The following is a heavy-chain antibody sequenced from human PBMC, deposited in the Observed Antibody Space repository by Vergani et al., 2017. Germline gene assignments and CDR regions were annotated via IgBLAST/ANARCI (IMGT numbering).Heavy chain of an antibody. CDR1: GYSISSGYY. D-gene: IGHD2-2*01. J-gene: IGHJ4*02. Sequence: QVQLQESGPGLVKPSETLSLTCAVSGYSISSGYYWGWIRQPPGKGLEWIGSIYHSGSTYYNPSLKSRVTRSVDTSKNQFSLKLSSVTAADTAVYYCARHGGQLDFDYWGQGTLVTVSS. CDR2: IYHSGST. CDR3: ARHGGQLDFDY. V-gene: IGHV4-38-2*01.